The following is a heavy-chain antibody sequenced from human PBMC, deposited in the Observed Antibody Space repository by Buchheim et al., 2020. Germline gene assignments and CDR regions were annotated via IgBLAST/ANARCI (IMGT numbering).Heavy chain of an antibody. CDR2: IYWDDDK. CDR3: AHRRASYDSSGYYYPYFDY. J-gene: IGHJ4*02. V-gene: IGHV2-5*02. Sequence: QITLKESGPTLVKPTQTLTLTCTFSGFSLSTSGVGVGWIRQPPGKALEWLALIYWDDDKRDSPSLKSRLTITKDTSKKQVGLTMTNMDPVDTATYYCAHRRASYDSSGYYYPYFDYWGQGTL. CDR1: GFSLSTSGVG. D-gene: IGHD3-22*01.